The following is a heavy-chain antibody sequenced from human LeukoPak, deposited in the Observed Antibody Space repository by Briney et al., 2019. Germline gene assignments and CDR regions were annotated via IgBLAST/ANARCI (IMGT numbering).Heavy chain of an antibody. V-gene: IGHV3-7*01. J-gene: IGHJ4*02. CDR2: INPDGSET. CDR1: GFTFSSYS. Sequence: GGSLRLSCAASGFTFSSYSMNWVRQAPGKGLEWVGNINPDGSETYYVDSVKGRFIISRDNAKNSLYLQMNSLKTEDTAVYYCFGIFWGQGTLVTVSS. CDR3: FGIF. D-gene: IGHD1-14*01.